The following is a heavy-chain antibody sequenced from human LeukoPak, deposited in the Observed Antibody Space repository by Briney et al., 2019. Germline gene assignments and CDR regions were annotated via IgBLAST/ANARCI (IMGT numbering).Heavy chain of an antibody. V-gene: IGHV3-48*03. CDR1: GFTFSSYE. Sequence: GGSLRLSCAASGFTFSSYEMNWVRQAPGKGLEWVSYISSSGSTIYYADSVKGRFTISRDNAKNSLFLQMDSLRAEDTAVYYCARGSITSIPYFDDWGQGTLVTVSS. D-gene: IGHD3-10*01. J-gene: IGHJ4*02. CDR3: ARGSITSIPYFDD. CDR2: ISSSGSTI.